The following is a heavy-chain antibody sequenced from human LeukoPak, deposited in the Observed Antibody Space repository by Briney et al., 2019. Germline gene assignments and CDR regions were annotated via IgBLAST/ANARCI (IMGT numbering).Heavy chain of an antibody. J-gene: IGHJ4*02. CDR1: GFTFSSYG. Sequence: HPGRSLRLSCAASGFTFSSYGMHWVRQAPGKGLEWVAVISYDGSNKYYADSVKGRFTNSRDNSKNTLYLQMNSLRAEDTAVYYCAKDYYYDSSGIDYWGQGTLVTVSS. CDR2: ISYDGSNK. CDR3: AKDYYYDSSGIDY. V-gene: IGHV3-30*18. D-gene: IGHD3-22*01.